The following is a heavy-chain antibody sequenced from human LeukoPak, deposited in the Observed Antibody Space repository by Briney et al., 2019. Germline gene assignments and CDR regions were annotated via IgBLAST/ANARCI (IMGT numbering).Heavy chain of an antibody. V-gene: IGHV4-39*07. Sequence: SETLSLTCSLSGGSISSSSYYWGWIRQPPGKGLEWIGEINHSGSTNYNPSLKSRVTISVDTSKNQFSLKLSSVTAADTAVYYCARGRWLRFSWLLRFSSFDYWGQGTLVTVSS. CDR1: GGSISSSSYY. CDR2: INHSGST. J-gene: IGHJ4*02. CDR3: ARGRWLRFSWLLRFSSFDY. D-gene: IGHD5-12*01.